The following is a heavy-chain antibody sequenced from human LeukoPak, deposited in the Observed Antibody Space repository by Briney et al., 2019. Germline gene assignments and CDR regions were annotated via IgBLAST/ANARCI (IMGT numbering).Heavy chain of an antibody. CDR1: FXXXY. J-gene: IGHJ5*02. V-gene: IGHV1-2*02. CDR2: INPNSGDT. Sequence: FXXXYIHWIRQAPGQGXEWXGWINPNSGDTDYAQKFQGRVTVTRDTSISTGYMELGRLRSDDTAVYYCGXXXXXXXXXXXXXYXXSWGQGTLLTVSS. CDR3: GXXXXXXXXXXXXXYXXS.